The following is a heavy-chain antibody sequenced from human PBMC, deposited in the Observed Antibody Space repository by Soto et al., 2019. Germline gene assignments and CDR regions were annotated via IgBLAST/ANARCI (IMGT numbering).Heavy chain of an antibody. J-gene: IGHJ6*02. V-gene: IGHV3-48*02. Sequence: EVQMVESGGGLVQPGGSLRLSCAGSGFTFSTYNMDWVRQAPGKGLEWMSYITNTGETIYYADSVRGRFTISRDNAKNALFLQMNSLRDEDPAVYYCARDGNRGFDMDVWGQGTTVTVSS. CDR3: ARDGNRGFDMDV. CDR1: GFTFSTYN. CDR2: ITNTGETI.